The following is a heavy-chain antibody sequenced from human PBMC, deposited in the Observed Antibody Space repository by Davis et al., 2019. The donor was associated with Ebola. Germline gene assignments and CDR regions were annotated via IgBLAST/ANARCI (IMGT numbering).Heavy chain of an antibody. Sequence: KVSYKGSGYGFADYWIAWVRQTPGKGLEWMGIIYAGDSDSRYSPSFEGQVTISVDRSITTAYLQWRSLRASETAVYYCARQESLYGWSDYWGQGTLVTVSS. CDR1: GYGFADYW. V-gene: IGHV5-51*01. D-gene: IGHD3-10*01. CDR2: IYAGDSDS. CDR3: ARQESLYGWSDY. J-gene: IGHJ4*02.